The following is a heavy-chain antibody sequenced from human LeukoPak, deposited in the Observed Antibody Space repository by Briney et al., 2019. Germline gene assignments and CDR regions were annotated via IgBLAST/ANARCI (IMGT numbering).Heavy chain of an antibody. D-gene: IGHD2-15*01. V-gene: IGHV3-23*01. Sequence: GGSLRLSCAASGFTFSSYAMSWVRQAPGGGLEWVSAISGSGDTTYHADSVKGRFTISRDNSENRLSLQMDSLRAEDTAVDFCAKDTTAWWYHRAYMDVWGKGTTVTVSS. CDR2: ISGSGDTT. CDR1: GFTFSSYA. CDR3: AKDTTAWWYHRAYMDV. J-gene: IGHJ6*03.